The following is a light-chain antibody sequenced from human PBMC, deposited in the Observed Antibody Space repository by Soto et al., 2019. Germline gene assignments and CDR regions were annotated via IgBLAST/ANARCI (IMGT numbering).Light chain of an antibody. J-gene: IGKJ1*01. CDR2: DAS. V-gene: IGKV3-15*01. CDR3: QHYNNWPPWT. CDR1: LSVSSY. Sequence: DIVLTQSPATLSLSPGERATLSCRASLSVSSYLAWYQQKPGQAPRLLIYDASTRATGIPARFSGSGSGTEFTLTISSLQAEDFAIYYCQHYNNWPPWTFGQGTKVDIK.